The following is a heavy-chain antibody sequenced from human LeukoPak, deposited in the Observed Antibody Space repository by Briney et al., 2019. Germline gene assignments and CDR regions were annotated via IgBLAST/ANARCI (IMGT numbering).Heavy chain of an antibody. D-gene: IGHD1-14*01. V-gene: IGHV4-59*01. CDR2: IYYSGST. CDR1: GGSISSYY. J-gene: IGHJ4*02. Sequence: PSETLSLTWTVSGGSISSYYWSWVRQPPGKGLEWVGYIYYSGSTNYNPSLKSRVTISVDTSKNQFSLKLSSVTAADTAVYYCAGGTTFWYGKYDYWGQGALVTVSS. CDR3: AGGTTFWYGKYDY.